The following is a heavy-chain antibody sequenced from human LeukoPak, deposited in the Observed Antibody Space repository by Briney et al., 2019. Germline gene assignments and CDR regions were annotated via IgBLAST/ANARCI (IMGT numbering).Heavy chain of an antibody. CDR3: AREGVTKYYFDY. CDR2: IHYTGST. D-gene: IGHD4-11*01. Sequence: SETLSLTCTVSSGSISYFYWNWIRQPPGKGLEWIGYIHYTGSTNYNPSLMSRVTISVDTSKNQFSLKLSSVTAADTAVYYCAREGVTKYYFDYWGQGTLVTVSS. CDR1: SGSISYFY. J-gene: IGHJ4*02. V-gene: IGHV4-59*01.